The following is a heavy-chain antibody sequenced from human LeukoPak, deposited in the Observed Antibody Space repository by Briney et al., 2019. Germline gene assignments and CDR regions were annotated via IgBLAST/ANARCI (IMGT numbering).Heavy chain of an antibody. J-gene: IGHJ4*02. CDR2: IYYSGST. V-gene: IGHV4-59*01. CDR3: ARDRSTPYGYFDS. D-gene: IGHD2-15*01. CDR1: GGSINSCY. Sequence: SETLSLTCTVSGGSINSCYWSWIRQPPGMGLEWIGYIYYSGSTNYNPSLKSRVTISVDTSKNQFSLKLSSVTAADTAVYYCARDRSTPYGYFDSWGQGTLITVSS.